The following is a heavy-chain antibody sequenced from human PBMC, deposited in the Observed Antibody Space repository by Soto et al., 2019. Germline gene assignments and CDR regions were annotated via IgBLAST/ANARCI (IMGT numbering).Heavy chain of an antibody. V-gene: IGHV1-3*05. D-gene: IGHD2-21*02. CDR3: ARSIGVVTALDY. Sequence: QVQLVQSGAEEKKPGASVKVSCKASGYTFTSYAMHWARQAPGPRLEWMGWINAGNGNTKYSQKFQGRVTITRDTAASTAYMELSILRSEDTAVYCCARSIGVVTALDYWGQGTLVTVSS. CDR1: GYTFTSYA. J-gene: IGHJ4*02. CDR2: INAGNGNT.